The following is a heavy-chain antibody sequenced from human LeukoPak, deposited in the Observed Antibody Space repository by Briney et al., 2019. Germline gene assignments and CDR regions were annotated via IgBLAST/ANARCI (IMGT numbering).Heavy chain of an antibody. J-gene: IGHJ4*02. V-gene: IGHV3-23*01. CDR3: AKDDYGDSTSGY. D-gene: IGHD4-17*01. Sequence: GGSLRLSCVASGFTFSKNALSWVRQTPGKGLECVSAISGDGRSPYYADSVKGRFTISRDNSKNTLYLQMNSLRAEDTAVYYCAKDDYGDSTSGYWGQGTLVTVSS. CDR2: ISGDGRSP. CDR1: GFTFSKNA.